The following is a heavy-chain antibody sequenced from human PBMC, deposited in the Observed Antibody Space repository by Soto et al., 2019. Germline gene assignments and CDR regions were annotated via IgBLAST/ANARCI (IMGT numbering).Heavy chain of an antibody. Sequence: GGSLRLSCTACGFTLQNYSMAWVRQAPWKGLEWVSTLIGGHYGTAYSYSVKGRFTVSRDNSKNCLYLQMNSLGVEDTAMYSCAKRKSTGDIDWFDPWGSGSLV. CDR3: AKRKSTGDIDWFDP. CDR1: GFTLQNYS. D-gene: IGHD3-10*01. CDR2: LIGGHYGT. V-gene: IGHV3-23*01. J-gene: IGHJ5*02.